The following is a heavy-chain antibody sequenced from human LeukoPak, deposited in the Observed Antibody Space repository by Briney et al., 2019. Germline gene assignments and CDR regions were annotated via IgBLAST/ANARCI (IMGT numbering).Heavy chain of an antibody. V-gene: IGHV4-34*01. CDR3: ARNVDTAMAYDY. CDR1: GGSFSGYY. Sequence: SETLSLTCAVYGGSFSGYYWSWVRQPPGKGLEWIGEIYHSGSTNYNPSLKSRVTISVDKSKNQFSLKLSSVTAADTAVYYCARNVDTAMAYDYWGQGTLVTVSS. CDR2: IYHSGST. J-gene: IGHJ4*02. D-gene: IGHD5-18*01.